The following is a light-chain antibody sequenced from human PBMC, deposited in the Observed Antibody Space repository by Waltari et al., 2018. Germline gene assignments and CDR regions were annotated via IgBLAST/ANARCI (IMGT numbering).Light chain of an antibody. CDR3: QQYHESPPIT. Sequence: EIVMTQSPATLSVSPGERVTLSCRASQSISSQLAWYQQKPGQAPRLLIYGASTRATGIPARFSGSGSGTEFTLTISSLQSEDFAVYFCQQYHESPPITFGPGTKVDIK. V-gene: IGKV3-15*01. J-gene: IGKJ3*01. CDR2: GAS. CDR1: QSISSQ.